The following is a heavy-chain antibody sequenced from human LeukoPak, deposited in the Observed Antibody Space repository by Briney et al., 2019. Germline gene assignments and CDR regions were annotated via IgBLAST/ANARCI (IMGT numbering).Heavy chain of an antibody. V-gene: IGHV3-23*01. CDR3: AKDHLPGIVVADRDY. CDR1: GFTFRTYG. Sequence: GGSLRLSCAASGFTFRTYGMNWVRQAPGKGPEWVSSISGSGDTTYYANSVKGRFTISRENSKNTLYLEMSSLRVEDTALYYCAKDHLPGIVVADRDYWGQGTLVTVSS. D-gene: IGHD6-19*01. J-gene: IGHJ4*02. CDR2: ISGSGDTT.